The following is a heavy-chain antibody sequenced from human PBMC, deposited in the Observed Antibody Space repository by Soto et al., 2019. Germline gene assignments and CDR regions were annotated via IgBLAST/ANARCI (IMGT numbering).Heavy chain of an antibody. D-gene: IGHD6-6*01. CDR2: INAGNGNT. CDR1: GYTFTSYA. CDR3: ARGTYSSSSARFIEKNYYYGMDV. Sequence: ASVKVSCKASGYTFTSYAMHWVRQAPGQRLEWMGWINAGNGNTKYSQKFQGRVTITRDTSASTAYMELSSLRSEDTAVYYCARGTYSSSSARFIEKNYYYGMDVWGQGTTVTVS. V-gene: IGHV1-3*01. J-gene: IGHJ6*02.